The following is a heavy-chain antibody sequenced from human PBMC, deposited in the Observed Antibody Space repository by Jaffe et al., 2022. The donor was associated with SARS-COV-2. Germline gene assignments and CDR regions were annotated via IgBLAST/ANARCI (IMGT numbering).Heavy chain of an antibody. D-gene: IGHD4-17*01. Sequence: QVQLQESGPGLVKPSQTLSLTCTVSGGSISSGSYYWSWIRQPAGKGLEWIGRIYTSGSTNYNPSLKSRVTISVDTSKNQFSLKLSSVTAADTAVYYCARDRDYGDYDGSDGMDVWGQGTTVTVSS. CDR1: GGSISSGSYY. CDR3: ARDRDYGDYDGSDGMDV. V-gene: IGHV4-61*02. J-gene: IGHJ6*02. CDR2: IYTSGST.